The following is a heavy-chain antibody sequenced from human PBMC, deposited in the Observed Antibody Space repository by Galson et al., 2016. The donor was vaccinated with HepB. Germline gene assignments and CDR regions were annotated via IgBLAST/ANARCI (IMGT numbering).Heavy chain of an antibody. J-gene: IGHJ3*01. CDR1: GFRFSAYW. D-gene: IGHD5-12*01. CDR3: WSGYTSWF. Sequence: SLRLSCAASGFRFSAYWLAWVRQAPGKGLEYVANINEDGSRTHYPDSAKGRFTISRDNSKNSVALQMDSLRADDTALYYCWSGYTSWFWGQGTRVTVSS. CDR2: INEDGSRT. V-gene: IGHV3-7*01.